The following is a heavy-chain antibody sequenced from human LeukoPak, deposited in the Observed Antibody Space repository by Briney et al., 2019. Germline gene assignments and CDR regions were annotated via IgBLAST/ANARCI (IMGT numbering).Heavy chain of an antibody. V-gene: IGHV4-39*01. CDR3: ARPGDSSWAFDI. D-gene: IGHD6-13*01. CDR1: GGSISSSSYY. CDR2: IYYSGST. Sequence: SETLSLTCTVSGGSISSSSYYWGWIRQPPGKGLEWIGSIYYSGSTYYNPSLKSRVTTSVDTSKNQFSLKLSSVTAADTAVYYCARPGDSSWAFDIWGQGTMVTVSS. J-gene: IGHJ3*02.